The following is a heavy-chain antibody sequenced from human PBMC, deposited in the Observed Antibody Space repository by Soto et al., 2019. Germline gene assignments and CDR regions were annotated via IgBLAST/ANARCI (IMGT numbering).Heavy chain of an antibody. Sequence: EVQLLESGGGLVQPGGSLRLSCAASGFTFSSYAMSWVRQAPGKGLEWVSAISGSGGSTYYADSVKGRFTISRDNSKNTQYLQMNSVRAEDTAVYYCAKGAYPGGGDYYGMDVLGQGTTVTVSS. J-gene: IGHJ6*02. CDR1: GFTFSSYA. CDR3: AKGAYPGGGDYYGMDV. CDR2: ISGSGGST. V-gene: IGHV3-23*01. D-gene: IGHD3-16*01.